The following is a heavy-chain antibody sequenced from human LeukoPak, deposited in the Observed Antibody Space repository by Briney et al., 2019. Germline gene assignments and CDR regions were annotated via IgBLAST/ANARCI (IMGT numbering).Heavy chain of an antibody. V-gene: IGHV1-69*13. CDR3: ARSGSRYSYYYYYMDV. J-gene: IGHJ6*03. CDR2: IIPIFGTA. Sequence: SVKVSCKASGGTFSSYAISWVRQAPGQGLEWMGGIIPIFGTANYAQKFQGRVTITADESTSTAYMELSSLRSEDTAVYYCARSGSRYSYYYYYMDVWGKGTTVAVSS. CDR1: GGTFSSYA. D-gene: IGHD1-1*01.